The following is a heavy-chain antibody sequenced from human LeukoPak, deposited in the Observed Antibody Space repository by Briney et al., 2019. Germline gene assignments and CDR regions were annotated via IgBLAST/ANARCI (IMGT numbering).Heavy chain of an antibody. CDR3: ARGIIRGYDFDY. D-gene: IGHD5-12*01. Sequence: ASVKVSCKASGYSLSDFYVHWVRQAPGQGLEWMGWINANSGGTNYAQKFQGTVTMTWATSVNAAYMELSRLKSDDTAVYYCARGIIRGYDFDYWGQGTLVTVSS. CDR2: INANSGGT. CDR1: GYSLSDFY. V-gene: IGHV1-2*02. J-gene: IGHJ4*02.